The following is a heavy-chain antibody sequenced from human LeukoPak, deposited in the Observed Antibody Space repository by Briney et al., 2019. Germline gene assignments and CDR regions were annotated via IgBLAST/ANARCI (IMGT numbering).Heavy chain of an antibody. Sequence: PSETLSLTCTVSGGSISSSSYYWGWIRQPPGKGLESIGSIYYSGSTYYNPSLKSRVTISVDTSKNQFSLKLSSVTAADTAVYYCARGGDYPSNWFDPWGQGTLVTVSS. J-gene: IGHJ5*02. D-gene: IGHD4-17*01. V-gene: IGHV4-39*07. CDR2: IYYSGST. CDR1: GGSISSSSYY. CDR3: ARGGDYPSNWFDP.